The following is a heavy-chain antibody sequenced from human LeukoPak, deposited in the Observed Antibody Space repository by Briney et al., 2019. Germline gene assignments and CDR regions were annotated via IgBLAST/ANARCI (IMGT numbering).Heavy chain of an antibody. J-gene: IGHJ4*02. D-gene: IGHD3-22*01. V-gene: IGHV4-59*01. Sequence: PSETLSLTCTVSGGSISSYYWSWIRQPPGKGLEWIGYIYYSGSTNYNPSLKSRVTISVDTPKNQSSLKLSSVTAADTAVYYCARLDYYDSSGFDYWGQGTLVTVSS. CDR1: GGSISSYY. CDR2: IYYSGST. CDR3: ARLDYYDSSGFDY.